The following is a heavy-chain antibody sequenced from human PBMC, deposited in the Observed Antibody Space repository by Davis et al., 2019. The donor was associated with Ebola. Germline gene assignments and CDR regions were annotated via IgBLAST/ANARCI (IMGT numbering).Heavy chain of an antibody. D-gene: IGHD2-2*01. CDR3: ARVLGYCSSTSCYPRERYFDY. V-gene: IGHV3-21*04. CDR2: ISSSSSYI. J-gene: IGHJ4*02. Sequence: PGGSLRLSCAASGFTFSSYSMNWVRQAPGKGLEWVSSISSSSSYIYYADSVKGRFTISRDNAKNSLYLQMNSLRAEDTAVYYCARVLGYCSSTSCYPRERYFDYWGQGTLVTVSS. CDR1: GFTFSSYS.